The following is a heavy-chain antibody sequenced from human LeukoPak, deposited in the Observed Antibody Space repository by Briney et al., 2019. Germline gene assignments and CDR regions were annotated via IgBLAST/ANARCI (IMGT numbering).Heavy chain of an antibody. D-gene: IGHD2/OR15-2a*01. CDR1: GVTFSSYA. Sequence: GGSLRLSCAASGVTFSSYAMTWVRQAPGKGLEWVSSISGSGGNTYNADSVRGRFTISRDNSKSTLSLQMNSLRAEDTAIYYCATYRQVLLPFESWGQGTLVTVSS. J-gene: IGHJ4*02. CDR3: ATYRQVLLPFES. CDR2: ISGSGGNT. V-gene: IGHV3-23*01.